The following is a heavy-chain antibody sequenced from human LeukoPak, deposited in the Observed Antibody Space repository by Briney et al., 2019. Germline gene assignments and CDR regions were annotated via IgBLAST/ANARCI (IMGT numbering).Heavy chain of an antibody. CDR2: IKQDGSEK. CDR3: ARDTDIVAAGSDY. Sequence: PGGSLRLSCAASGFTFNSYCMRWVRQAPGKGLEWVADIKQDGSEKYYVDSVKGRFTISRDNAKNPLYLQMNSLRAEDTAVYYCARDTDIVAAGSDYWGQGTLVTVSS. CDR1: GFTFNSYC. V-gene: IGHV3-7*03. D-gene: IGHD6-13*01. J-gene: IGHJ4*02.